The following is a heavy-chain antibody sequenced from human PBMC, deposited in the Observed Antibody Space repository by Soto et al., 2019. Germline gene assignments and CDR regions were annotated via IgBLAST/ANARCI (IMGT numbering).Heavy chain of an antibody. CDR3: ERHDGFSSGWIFDY. CDR2: IYYHGNT. Sequence: PSETLSLTCAVSGGSFSGYYWSWIRQPPGKGLEWIGTIYYHGNTYSNPSLKSRVTISVDTSNNQLSLKLRSVTAADTAVYYCERHDGFSSGWIFDYWGHGTLVTVSS. J-gene: IGHJ4*01. V-gene: IGHV4-34*01. D-gene: IGHD6-19*01. CDR1: GGSFSGYY.